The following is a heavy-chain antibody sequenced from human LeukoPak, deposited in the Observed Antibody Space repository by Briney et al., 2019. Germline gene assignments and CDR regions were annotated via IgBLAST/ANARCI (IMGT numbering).Heavy chain of an antibody. Sequence: SETLSLTCTVSGSSISSGGYYWGWIRQPPGKGLEWIGSIYYSGSTYYNPSLKSRVTISVDTSKNQFSLKLSSVTAADTAVYYCASPGGGPTDYWGQGTLVTVSS. J-gene: IGHJ4*02. D-gene: IGHD3-16*01. CDR1: GSSISSGGYY. V-gene: IGHV4-39*01. CDR2: IYYSGST. CDR3: ASPGGGPTDY.